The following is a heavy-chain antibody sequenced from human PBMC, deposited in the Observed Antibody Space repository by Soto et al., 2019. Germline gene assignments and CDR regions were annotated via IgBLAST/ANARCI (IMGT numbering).Heavy chain of an antibody. CDR1: GYTFTGYY. V-gene: IGHV1-2*04. CDR2: INPNSGGT. CDR3: ARGGPYNWNPQVSSYFDY. D-gene: IGHD1-20*01. J-gene: IGHJ4*02. Sequence: GASVKVSCKASGYTFTGYYMHWVRQAPGQGLEWMGWINPNSGGTNYAQKFQGWVTMTRDTSISTAYMELSRLRSDDTAVYYCARGGPYNWNPQVSSYFDYWGQGTLVTVSS.